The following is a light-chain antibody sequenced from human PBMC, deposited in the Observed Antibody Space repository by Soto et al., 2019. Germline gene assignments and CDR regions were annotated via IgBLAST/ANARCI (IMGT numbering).Light chain of an antibody. CDR2: GAS. V-gene: IGKV3-15*01. CDR1: QSVSSN. Sequence: EIVMTQSPATLSVSPGERATLSCRASQSVSSNVAWYQQKPGQAPRLLIYGASTRATGIPARFSGSGSGTEFTLTISSLQSEDFAVYYCQPYNNWPGLTFGGGTKVEIK. J-gene: IGKJ4*01. CDR3: QPYNNWPGLT.